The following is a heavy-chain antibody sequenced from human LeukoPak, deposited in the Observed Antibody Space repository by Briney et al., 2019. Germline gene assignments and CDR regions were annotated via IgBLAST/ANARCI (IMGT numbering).Heavy chain of an antibody. J-gene: IGHJ6*03. D-gene: IGHD6-19*01. CDR1: GGSISSYY. Sequence: SETLTLTCTVSGGSISSYYWSWIRQPPGKGLEWIGYINYSGSTNYYPSLKSRVTISVDSSNTQFSLKLSCVTAADAAVYYCARSNYSSGWYVRSTYVFYTDVWGKGTTGSVSS. CDR2: INYSGST. CDR3: ARSNYSSGWYVRSTYVFYTDV. V-gene: IGHV4-59*01.